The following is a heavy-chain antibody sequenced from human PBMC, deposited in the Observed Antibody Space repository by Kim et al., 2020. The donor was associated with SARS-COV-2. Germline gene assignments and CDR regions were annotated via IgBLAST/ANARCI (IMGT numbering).Heavy chain of an antibody. CDR1: GFTFSSYG. Sequence: LSLTCAASGFTFSSYGMHWVRQAPGKGLEWVAVISYDGSNKYYADSVKGRFTISRDNSKNTLYLQMNSLRAEDTAVYYCAKEFVATVREVSYYYGMDVWGQGTTVTVSS. D-gene: IGHD1-26*01. CDR3: AKEFVATVREVSYYYGMDV. J-gene: IGHJ6*02. V-gene: IGHV3-30*18. CDR2: ISYDGSNK.